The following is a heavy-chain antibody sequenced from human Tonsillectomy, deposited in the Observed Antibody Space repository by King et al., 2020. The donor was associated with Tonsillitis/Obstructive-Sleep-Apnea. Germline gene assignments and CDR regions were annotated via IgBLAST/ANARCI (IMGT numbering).Heavy chain of an antibody. Sequence: VQLVESGGGLVQPGGSLRLSCAASGFTFSSYAMSWVRQAPGKGLEWVSAISGTDGGTYYADSVKGRFTISRENSKNTLYLQMNSLIAEDTAIYYSAKDHYDFLSGYYTGDNYWGQGTLVTVSP. CDR1: GFTFSSYA. D-gene: IGHD3-3*01. CDR3: AKDHYDFLSGYYTGDNY. CDR2: ISGTDGGT. J-gene: IGHJ4*02. V-gene: IGHV3-23*04.